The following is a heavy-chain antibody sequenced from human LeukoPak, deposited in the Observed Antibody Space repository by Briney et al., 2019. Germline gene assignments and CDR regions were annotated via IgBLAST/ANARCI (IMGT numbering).Heavy chain of an antibody. CDR2: IYTSGST. J-gene: IGHJ6*03. Sequence: PSETLSLTCTVSGGSISSYYWSWIRQPAGKGLEWIGRIYTSGSTNYNPSLKSRVTMSVDTSKNQFSLKLSSVTAADTAVYYCARDRAYSYGYGSYYYYYMDVWGKGTTVTVSS. CDR1: GGSISSYY. CDR3: ARDRAYSYGYGSYYYYYMDV. D-gene: IGHD5-18*01. V-gene: IGHV4-4*07.